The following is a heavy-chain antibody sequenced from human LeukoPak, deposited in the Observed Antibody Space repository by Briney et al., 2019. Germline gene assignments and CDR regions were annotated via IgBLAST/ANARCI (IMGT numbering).Heavy chain of an antibody. Sequence: PSETLSLTCTVSGGSISSGGYYWSWIRQHPGKGLEWVGHIYYSGSTHYSPSLKSRVTISVDTSKNQFSLKLSSVTAADTAVYYCARNAAGIAVAGTGVYYYYGMDVWGQGTTVTVSS. CDR3: ARNAAGIAVAGTGVYYYYGMDV. CDR1: GGSISSGGYY. V-gene: IGHV4-31*03. D-gene: IGHD6-19*01. CDR2: IYYSGST. J-gene: IGHJ6*02.